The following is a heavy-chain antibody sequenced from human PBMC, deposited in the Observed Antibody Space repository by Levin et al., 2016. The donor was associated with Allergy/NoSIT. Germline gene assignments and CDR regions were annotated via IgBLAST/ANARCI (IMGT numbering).Heavy chain of an antibody. CDR1: GGSINSYY. D-gene: IGHD3-10*01. J-gene: IGHJ6*02. CDR2: IYYSGIT. Sequence: SETLSLTCTVSGGSINSYYWNWIRQAPGKGPEWIGCIYYSGITNYNPSLKSRVTISVDTANNQLSLKVRSVTAADTAVYYCARDSGSHYYYAMNVWGQGTTVTVSS. V-gene: IGHV4-59*01. CDR3: ARDSGSHYYYAMNV.